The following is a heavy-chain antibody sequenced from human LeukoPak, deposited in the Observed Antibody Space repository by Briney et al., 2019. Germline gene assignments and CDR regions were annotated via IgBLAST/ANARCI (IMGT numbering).Heavy chain of an antibody. Sequence: GASVKVSCKASGYTFTSYYMHWVRQAPGQGLEWMGIINPSGGSTSYAQKFQDRVTMTRDTSTSTVYMELSSLRSEDTAVYYCAIRGETSDAFDIWGQGTMVTVSS. CDR1: GYTFTSYY. V-gene: IGHV1-46*01. CDR3: AIRGETSDAFDI. CDR2: INPSGGST. D-gene: IGHD3-10*01. J-gene: IGHJ3*02.